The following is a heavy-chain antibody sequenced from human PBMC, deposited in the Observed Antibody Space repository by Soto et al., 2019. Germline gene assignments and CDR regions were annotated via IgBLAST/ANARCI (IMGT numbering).Heavy chain of an antibody. CDR2: ISSDGSDK. Sequence: QVQLVESGGGVVQPGRSLRLSCAASGFTFSNFGMHWVRQAPGKGLEWVAVISSDGSDKYYSDSVKGRFTISRDNSKNTLFLQMNSLRVEDTAVYYCAKGSVVARQELDYWGQGTLVTVSS. V-gene: IGHV3-30*18. CDR3: AKGSVVARQELDY. J-gene: IGHJ4*02. D-gene: IGHD2-15*01. CDR1: GFTFSNFG.